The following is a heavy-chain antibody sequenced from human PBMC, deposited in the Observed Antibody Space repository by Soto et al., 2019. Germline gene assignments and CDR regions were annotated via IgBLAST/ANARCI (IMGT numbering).Heavy chain of an antibody. CDR1: GFIFSGDW. V-gene: IGHV3-74*01. D-gene: IGHD2-21*01. J-gene: IGHJ4*02. Sequence: GGSLRLSCAASGFIFSGDWMHWVRQAPGKGLVWVSRINTDGRGTDYADSVKGRFTISRDNSKNTLSLQMNSLRDEDTALYSCAKGGISNGGLDYWAQGTLVTVSS. CDR2: INTDGRGT. CDR3: AKGGISNGGLDY.